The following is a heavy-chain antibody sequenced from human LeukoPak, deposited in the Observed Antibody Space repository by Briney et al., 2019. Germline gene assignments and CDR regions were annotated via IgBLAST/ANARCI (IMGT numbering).Heavy chain of an antibody. CDR3: ARADCSSTSCYTLDY. D-gene: IGHD2-2*02. Sequence: GGSLRLSCAASGFTFSSYAMHWVRQAPGKGLEYVSAISSNGGSTYYTNSVKGRFTISRDNSKNTLYLQMGSLRAEDMAVYYCARADCSSTSCYTLDYWGQGTLVTVSS. J-gene: IGHJ4*02. CDR2: ISSNGGST. V-gene: IGHV3-64*01. CDR1: GFTFSSYA.